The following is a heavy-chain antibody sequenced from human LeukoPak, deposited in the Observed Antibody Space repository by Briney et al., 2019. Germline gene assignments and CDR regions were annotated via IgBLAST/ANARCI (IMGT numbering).Heavy chain of an antibody. V-gene: IGHV3-11*01. CDR3: ARDDTGLRLGYYFDY. CDR1: GFTFSDYY. D-gene: IGHD3-16*01. J-gene: IGHJ4*02. CDR2: ISSSGSTI. Sequence: GGSLRLSCAAAGFTFSDYYMSWIRQAPGKGLEWVSYISSSGSTIYYADSVKGRFTISRDNAKNSLYLQMNSLRAEDTAVYYCARDDTGLRLGYYFDYWGQGTLVTVSS.